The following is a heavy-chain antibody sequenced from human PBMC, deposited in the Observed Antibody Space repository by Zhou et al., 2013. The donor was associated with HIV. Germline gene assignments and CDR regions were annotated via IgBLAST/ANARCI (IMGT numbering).Heavy chain of an antibody. CDR3: ARMAIAPGGRWWFDP. CDR2: ISGSNGDT. CDR1: GYNFNSYG. V-gene: IGHV1-18*01. D-gene: IGHD6-13*01. J-gene: IGHJ5*02. Sequence: QVQLVQSGAEVKKPGASVKVSCKASGYNFNSYGINWVREAPGQGLEWMGWISGSNGDTNYAQKLQGRVTMTTDTSTSTAYMELRSLRSEDTAVYYCARMAIAPGGRWWFDPWGQGTLVTVSS.